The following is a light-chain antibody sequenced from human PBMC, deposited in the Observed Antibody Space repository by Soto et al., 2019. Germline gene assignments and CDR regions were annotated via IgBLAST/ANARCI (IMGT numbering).Light chain of an antibody. CDR1: QSISRA. CDR3: QQGHNTPPT. V-gene: IGKV1-39*01. CDR2: AAS. Sequence: DIQMTQSPSSLSASVGDRVTITCRASQSISRALNWYQQRPGKAPKLLIYAASNLQTATPSRFSGGGSGTDFTLTTSSLQPEDFATYYCQQGHNTPPTFGQGTSLDIK. J-gene: IGKJ2*01.